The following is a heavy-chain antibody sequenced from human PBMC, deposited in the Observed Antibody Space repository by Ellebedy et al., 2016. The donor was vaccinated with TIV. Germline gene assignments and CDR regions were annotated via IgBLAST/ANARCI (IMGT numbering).Heavy chain of an antibody. CDR2: IYYSGST. CDR1: GGSISSYY. V-gene: IGHV4-59*13. CDR3: ARTTTTVTADY. J-gene: IGHJ4*02. D-gene: IGHD4-17*01. Sequence: MPSETLSLTCTVSGGSISSYYWSWLRQPPGKGLEWIGYIYYSGSTNYNPSLKSRVTISVDTSKNQFSLKLSSVTAADTAVYYCARTTTTVTADYWGQGTLVTVSS.